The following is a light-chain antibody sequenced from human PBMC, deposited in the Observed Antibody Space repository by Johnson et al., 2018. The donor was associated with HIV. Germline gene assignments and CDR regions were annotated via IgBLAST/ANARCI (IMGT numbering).Light chain of an antibody. CDR2: ENN. V-gene: IGLV1-51*02. CDR1: SSDMGNYA. J-gene: IGLJ1*01. CDR3: GTWDSGLSAHYV. Sequence: QSVLTQPPSVSAAPGQKVTISCSGSSSDMGNYAVSWYQQFPGTAPKLLIYENNKRPSGIPDRFSDSKSGTSATPGITGLQTGDEADYYCGTWDSGLSAHYVFGTGTRVTVL.